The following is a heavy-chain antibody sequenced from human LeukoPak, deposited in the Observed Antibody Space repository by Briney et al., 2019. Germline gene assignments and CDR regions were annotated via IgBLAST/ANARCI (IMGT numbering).Heavy chain of an antibody. J-gene: IGHJ4*02. D-gene: IGHD6-13*01. CDR2: ISSSSNYI. V-gene: IGHV3-21*01. CDR1: GFTFSSYS. CDR3: ARYAGSSWYDY. Sequence: GGSLRLSCAASGFTFSSYSMNWVRQAPGKGLEWVSSISSSSNYIYYADSVKGRVTISRDNAKNSLYLQMNSLRAEDTAVYYCARYAGSSWYDYWGQGTLVTVSS.